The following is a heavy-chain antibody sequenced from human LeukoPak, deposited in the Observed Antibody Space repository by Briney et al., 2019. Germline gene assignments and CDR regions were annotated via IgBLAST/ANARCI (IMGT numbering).Heavy chain of an antibody. Sequence: SETLSLTCAVSSGSIRSHWWSWVRQTPGKVLEWLGEIHHSGRANYNPSLESRVTISVDTSKNQFSLKLSSVTAADTAVYYCARGISNWGQGTLVTVSS. CDR3: ARGISN. J-gene: IGHJ4*02. D-gene: IGHD2-21*01. CDR2: IHHSGRA. V-gene: IGHV4-4*02. CDR1: SGSIRSHW.